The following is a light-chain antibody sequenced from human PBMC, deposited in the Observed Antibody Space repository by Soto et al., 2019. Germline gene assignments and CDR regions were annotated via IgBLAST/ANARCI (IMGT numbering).Light chain of an antibody. CDR2: EVS. J-gene: IGLJ1*01. Sequence: SVLTHPASVSGSPGQSIAITCTRTSSDVGAYDFVSWYQQHPDKAPKLLIYEVSNRPSGVSDRFSGSKSVNTATLTISGLQAEDEADYYCSSHTTSNTRVFGTGTKVTVL. CDR1: SSDVGAYDF. CDR3: SSHTTSNTRV. V-gene: IGLV2-14*03.